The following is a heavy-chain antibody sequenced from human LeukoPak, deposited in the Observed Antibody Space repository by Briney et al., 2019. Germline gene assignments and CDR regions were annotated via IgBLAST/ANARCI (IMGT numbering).Heavy chain of an antibody. J-gene: IGHJ4*02. CDR2: ISGSGGST. Sequence: GGSLRLSCAASGFTLSSYAMSWVRQAPGKGLEWVSAISGSGGSTYYADSVKGRFTISRDNSKRTLYLQMNSLRAEDTAMYYCARDGLTGTTDGTLDFWGQGTLVTVSS. CDR3: ARDGLTGTTDGTLDF. V-gene: IGHV3-23*01. D-gene: IGHD1-20*01. CDR1: GFTLSSYA.